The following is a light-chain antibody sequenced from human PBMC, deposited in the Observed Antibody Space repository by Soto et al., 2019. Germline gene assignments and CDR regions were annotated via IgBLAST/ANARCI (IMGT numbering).Light chain of an antibody. V-gene: IGKV1-5*03. CDR2: KAS. CDR1: QSISTW. CDR3: KQYNSVSLLT. J-gene: IGKJ4*02. Sequence: DIQMTQSPSTLSASVGDRVTITCRASQSISTWLAWYHQQRGKDPQLLIYKASSLESGVPSRFIGSGSGTEFTITISSLQPDDFETYYCKQYNSVSLLTCGWGTKVEIK.